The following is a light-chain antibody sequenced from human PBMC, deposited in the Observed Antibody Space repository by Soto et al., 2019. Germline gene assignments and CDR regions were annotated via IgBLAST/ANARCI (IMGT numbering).Light chain of an antibody. V-gene: IGLV1-47*01. J-gene: IGLJ1*01. CDR2: RNN. Sequence: QALVTLPPWASGTPGHGLPLACSGSTPTIGSNYVYWYQQLPGTAPKLLIYRNNQRPSGVPDRFSGSKSGTSASLSISGLRSDDVADYFCAPWDDSLNGFYVFGTGTKVTVL. CDR1: TPTIGSNY. CDR3: APWDDSLNGFYV.